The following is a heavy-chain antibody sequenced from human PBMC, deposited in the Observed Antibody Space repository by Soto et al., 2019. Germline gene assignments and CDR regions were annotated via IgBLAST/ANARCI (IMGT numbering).Heavy chain of an antibody. CDR2: IWYDGSNK. CDR3: AREITRMVRNDLSYYGMDV. J-gene: IGHJ6*02. D-gene: IGHD1-1*01. Sequence: QVQLVESGGGVVQPGRSLRLSCTASGFTFNSYAMHWVRQAPGKGLGWVAGIWYDGSNKYYPDSVKGRFTISRDNSKNTLYLQMNSLRAEDTAVYYCAREITRMVRNDLSYYGMDVWGQGTTVTVSS. CDR1: GFTFNSYA. V-gene: IGHV3-33*01.